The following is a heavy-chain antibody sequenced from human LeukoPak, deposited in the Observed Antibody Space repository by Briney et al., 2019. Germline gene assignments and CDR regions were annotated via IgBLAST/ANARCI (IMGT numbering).Heavy chain of an antibody. J-gene: IGHJ4*02. Sequence: GGSLRLSCTAPGFTFGDTAMSWVRQAPGKGLEWFGRIISKSDDGTTDFAAPVKGRFSISRDDSKNTLYLQMSSLKTEDTAVYYCTTALRGVFRYDYWGQGTLVTVSS. V-gene: IGHV3-15*01. CDR1: GFTFGDTA. CDR2: IISKSDDGTT. CDR3: TTALRGVFRYDY. D-gene: IGHD3-10*01.